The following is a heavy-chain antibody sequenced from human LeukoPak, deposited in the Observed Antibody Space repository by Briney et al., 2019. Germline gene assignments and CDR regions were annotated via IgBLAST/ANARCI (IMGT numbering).Heavy chain of an antibody. J-gene: IGHJ4*02. CDR2: INPNSGGT. D-gene: IGHD4-11*01. CDR1: GYTFTGYH. V-gene: IGHV1-2*02. Sequence: ASVKVSCKASGYTFTGYHMHWVRQAPGQGLEWMGWINPNSGGTNYAQKFQGRVTMTRDTSISTAYMELSRLRSDDTAVYYCARGRSMTTVTSDFDYWGQGTLVTVSS. CDR3: ARGRSMTTVTSDFDY.